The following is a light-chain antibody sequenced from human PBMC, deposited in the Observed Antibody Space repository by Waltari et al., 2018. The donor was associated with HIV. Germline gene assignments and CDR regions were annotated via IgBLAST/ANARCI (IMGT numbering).Light chain of an antibody. CDR3: QSYDSSLSGSWV. J-gene: IGLJ3*02. CDR1: SSNIGAGYD. V-gene: IGLV1-40*01. Sequence: QSVLTQPPSVSGAPGQRVTISCTGSSSNIGAGYDGHWYQQLPGTAPKLLIYGNSNRPSGVPDRFSGSKSGTSASLAITGLQAEDEADYYCQSYDSSLSGSWVFGGGTKLTVL. CDR2: GNS.